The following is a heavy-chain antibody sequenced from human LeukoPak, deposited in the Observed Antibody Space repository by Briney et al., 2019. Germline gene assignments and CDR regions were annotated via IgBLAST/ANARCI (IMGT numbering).Heavy chain of an antibody. V-gene: IGHV3-7*01. CDR2: INHNGNVN. Sequence: GGSLRLSCAASGFTFSSYWMNWARQAPGKGLEWVARINHNGNVNYYVDSVKGRFTISRDNSKNTLYLQMNSLRAEDTAVYYCAKGPWKVVSFRGTPDDFDYWGQGTLVTVSS. CDR1: GFTFSSYW. J-gene: IGHJ4*02. D-gene: IGHD4-23*01. CDR3: AKGPWKVVSFRGTPDDFDY.